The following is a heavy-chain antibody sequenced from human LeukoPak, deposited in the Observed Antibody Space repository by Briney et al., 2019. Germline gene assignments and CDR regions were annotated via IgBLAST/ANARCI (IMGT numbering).Heavy chain of an antibody. J-gene: IGHJ4*02. V-gene: IGHV4-59*01. D-gene: IGHD4-17*01. Sequence: SETLSLTCTVSGGSISSYYWSWIRQPPGKGLEWIGYIYYSGSTNYNPSLKSRVTMSVDTSQNQFSLKLNSVTAADTAVYYCARGWNYGDWSGYFDYWGQGTLVTVSS. CDR1: GGSISSYY. CDR3: ARGWNYGDWSGYFDY. CDR2: IYYSGST.